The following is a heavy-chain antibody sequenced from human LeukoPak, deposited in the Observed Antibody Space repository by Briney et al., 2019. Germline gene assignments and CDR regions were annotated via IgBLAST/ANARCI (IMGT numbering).Heavy chain of an antibody. D-gene: IGHD3-22*01. V-gene: IGHV3-23*01. CDR1: GFTFGSYT. CDR3: AKGGDYFDTSGYYYEGYFDY. CDR2: ISGRDGST. Sequence: GGSLRLPCAASGFTFGSYTMSWVRQAPGKGLEWVSAISGRDGSTYYADSVKGRFSISRDNSKNTVSLQMDSLRAEDTAQYYCAKGGDYFDTSGYYYEGYFDYWGQGTLVTVSS. J-gene: IGHJ4*02.